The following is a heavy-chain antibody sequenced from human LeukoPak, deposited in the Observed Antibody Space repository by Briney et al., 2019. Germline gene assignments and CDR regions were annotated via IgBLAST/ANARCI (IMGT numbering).Heavy chain of an antibody. J-gene: IGHJ4*02. V-gene: IGHV3-21*01. CDR1: GFTFNTYS. CDR2: ISSSSIYR. D-gene: IGHD1-26*01. CDR3: ARDQGGSYSF. Sequence: GSLRLSCAASGFTFNTYSMNWVRQAPGKGLEWVSSISSSSIYRYYADSVKGRFTISRDNSKNTLYLQMNSLRAEDTAVYYCARDQGGSYSFWGQGTLVTVSS.